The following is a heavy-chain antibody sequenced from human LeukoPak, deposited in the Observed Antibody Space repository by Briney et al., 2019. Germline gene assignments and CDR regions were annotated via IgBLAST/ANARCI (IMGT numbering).Heavy chain of an antibody. Sequence: GGSLRLSCAASGFSFSTYWIHWVRQAPGKGLVWVSRINSDGSGATHADSVKGRFTISRDNAKNTVYLQMKSLRVEDTAVYFCTSRNGSGDYWGQGTPVTVSS. V-gene: IGHV3-74*01. CDR2: INSDGSGA. D-gene: IGHD3-10*01. CDR3: TSRNGSGDY. CDR1: GFSFSTYW. J-gene: IGHJ4*02.